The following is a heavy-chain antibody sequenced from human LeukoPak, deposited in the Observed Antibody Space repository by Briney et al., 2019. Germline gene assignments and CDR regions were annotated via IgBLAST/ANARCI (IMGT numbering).Heavy chain of an antibody. V-gene: IGHV1-69*01. CDR2: IIPILGTA. D-gene: IGHD2-15*01. CDR3: ASERLGYCSGGSCYSARWFDP. Sequence: SVKVSCKASGGTFSSYAISWVRQAPGQGLKWMGGIIPILGTANYAQKFQGRVTITADESTSTAYMELSSLRSEDTAVYYCASERLGYCSGGSCYSARWFDPWGQGTLVTVSS. J-gene: IGHJ5*02. CDR1: GGTFSSYA.